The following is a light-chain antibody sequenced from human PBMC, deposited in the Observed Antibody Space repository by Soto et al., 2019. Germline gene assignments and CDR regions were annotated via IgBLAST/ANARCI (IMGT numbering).Light chain of an antibody. CDR3: CSSAPESTYG. V-gene: IGLV2-23*01. CDR1: SSDVGAYNS. CDR2: KGT. J-gene: IGLJ1*01. Sequence: QSALGQPASVAGSPGQSITISCTGTSSDVGAYNSVSWYQQHPHRAPQVIIYKGTQRPSGVSNRFAVSTSGNAASLTISALQADDEADYFCCSSAPESTYGFGTGTKLTVL.